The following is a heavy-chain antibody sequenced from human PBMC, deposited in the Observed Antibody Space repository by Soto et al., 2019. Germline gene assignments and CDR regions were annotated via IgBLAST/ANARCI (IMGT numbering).Heavy chain of an antibody. CDR1: GFTFSSYS. D-gene: IGHD3-10*01. CDR2: ISSSSSTI. V-gene: IGHV3-48*02. Sequence: GGSLRLSCAASGFTFSSYSMNWVRQAPGKGLEWVSYISSSSSTIYYADSVKGRFTISRDNAKNSLYLQMNSLRDEDTAVYYCARDGDLGFGELFASYYYGMGVWGQGTTVTVSS. J-gene: IGHJ6*02. CDR3: ARDGDLGFGELFASYYYGMGV.